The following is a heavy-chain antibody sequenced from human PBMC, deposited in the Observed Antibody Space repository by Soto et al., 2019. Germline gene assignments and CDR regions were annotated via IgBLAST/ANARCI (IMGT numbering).Heavy chain of an antibody. CDR2: ILNSGST. CDR3: ARGHTTFGFYYSGLDV. V-gene: IGHV4-31*03. D-gene: IGHD3-10*01. CDR1: GGSISSDRYF. J-gene: IGHJ6*02. Sequence: QVQLQESGPGLVKPSQTLSLTCTVSGGSISSDRYFWSWVRQHPGKGLEWIAYILNSGSTYFNPSLKSRVTFSVDTSTSQFSLNLTSVTAADTAVYYCARGHTTFGFYYSGLDVWGQGTTVIVSS.